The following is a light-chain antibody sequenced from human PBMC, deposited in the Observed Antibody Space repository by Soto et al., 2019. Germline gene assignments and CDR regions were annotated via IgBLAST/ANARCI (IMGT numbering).Light chain of an antibody. J-gene: IGLJ1*01. V-gene: IGLV2-14*03. CDR1: SSDIGSFTF. CDR2: DVN. CDR3: SSYTSSSTHV. Sequence: QSALTQPASVSGSPGQSITISCTGTSSDIGSFTFVSWYQQHPGKVPKLMIFDVNRRPSVVSDRFSGSKSGNTASLTISGLQAEDEGDYYCSSYTSSSTHVFGSGTKLTVL.